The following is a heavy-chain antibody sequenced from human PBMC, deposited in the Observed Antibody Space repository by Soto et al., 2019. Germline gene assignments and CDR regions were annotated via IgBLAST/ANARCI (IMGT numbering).Heavy chain of an antibody. Sequence: SETLSLTCTVSGDSISSGDYYWSWIRQPPGKGLEWIGYIYYSGSTYYNPSLKSRVTISVDTSKNQFSLKLSSVTAADTAVYYCARDIVLVPFFFGYYGMDVWGQGTTVTVSS. V-gene: IGHV4-30-4*01. J-gene: IGHJ6*02. D-gene: IGHD2-2*01. CDR3: ARDIVLVPFFFGYYGMDV. CDR2: IYYSGST. CDR1: GDSISSGDYY.